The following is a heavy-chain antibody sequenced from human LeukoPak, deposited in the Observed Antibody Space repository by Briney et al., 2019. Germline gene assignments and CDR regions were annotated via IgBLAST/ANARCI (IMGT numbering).Heavy chain of an antibody. D-gene: IGHD6-19*01. V-gene: IGHV4-31*03. CDR1: GGSISSGGYY. Sequence: PSQTLSLTCTVSGGSISSGGYYWSWIRQHPGKGLEWIGYIYYSGSTNYNPSLKSRVTISVDTSKNQFSLKLSSVTAADTAVYYCARLVHPGYSSGWYFDYRGQGTLVTVSS. CDR2: IYYSGST. CDR3: ARLVHPGYSSGWYFDY. J-gene: IGHJ4*02.